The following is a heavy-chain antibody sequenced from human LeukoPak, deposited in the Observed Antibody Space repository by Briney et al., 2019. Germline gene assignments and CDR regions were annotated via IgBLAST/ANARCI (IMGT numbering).Heavy chain of an antibody. D-gene: IGHD3-3*01. CDR2: ADGDGGTT. V-gene: IGHV3-74*01. CDR1: GLTLSSYW. Sequence: GGSLRLSCAASGLTLSSYWMHWVRQAPGKGLAWVSGADGDGGTTTYADSVKGRFTISRDNAKNTLYLQMNSLKAEDTAVYYCTRDWRNGGMDVRGQGTTVTVSS. J-gene: IGHJ6*02. CDR3: TRDWRNGGMDV.